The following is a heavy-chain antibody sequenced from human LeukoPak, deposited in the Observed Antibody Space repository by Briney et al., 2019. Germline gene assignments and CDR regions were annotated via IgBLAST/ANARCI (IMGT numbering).Heavy chain of an antibody. CDR2: IYYSGST. CDR3: ASTRYYDYVWGSYRPLYYFDY. J-gene: IGHJ4*02. V-gene: IGHV4-59*01. Sequence: ASETLSLTCTASGGSISSYYWSWIRQPPGKGLEWIGYIYYSGSTNYNPSLKSRVTISVDTSKNQFSLKLSSVTAAGTAVYYCASTRYYDYVWGSYRPLYYFDYWGQGTLVTVSS. CDR1: GGSISSYY. D-gene: IGHD3-16*02.